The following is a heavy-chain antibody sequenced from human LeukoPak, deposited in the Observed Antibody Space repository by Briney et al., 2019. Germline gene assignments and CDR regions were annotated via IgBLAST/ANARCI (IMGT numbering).Heavy chain of an antibody. Sequence: SQTLSLTCTVSGGSINSGDNYWSWIRQPPGKGLEWIGYIYYSGSTYYSPSLKSRVNISVDRSKNQFSLKLSSVTAADTAVYYCARHRIAAAGTYFDYWGQGTLVTVSS. V-gene: IGHV4-30-2*01. D-gene: IGHD6-13*01. J-gene: IGHJ4*02. CDR2: IYYSGST. CDR1: GGSINSGDNY. CDR3: ARHRIAAAGTYFDY.